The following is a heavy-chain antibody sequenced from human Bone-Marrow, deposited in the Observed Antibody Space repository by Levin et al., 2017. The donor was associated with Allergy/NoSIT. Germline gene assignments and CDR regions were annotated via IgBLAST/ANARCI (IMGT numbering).Heavy chain of an antibody. V-gene: IGHV3-66*04. Sequence: GESLKISCAVSGFTVSNNYMSWVRQAPGKGLEWVSIIYSGGGTFYADSVKARFTIPRDNSKNTVYLQMNSLRAEDTAVYYCARLDFNYGSYYWGQGTLVTVSS. CDR1: GFTVSNNY. J-gene: IGHJ4*02. D-gene: IGHD3-10*01. CDR3: ARLDFNYGSYY. CDR2: IYSGGGT.